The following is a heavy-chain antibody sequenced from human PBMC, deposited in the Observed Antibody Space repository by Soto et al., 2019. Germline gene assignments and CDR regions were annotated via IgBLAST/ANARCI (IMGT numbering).Heavy chain of an antibody. J-gene: IGHJ2*01. Sequence: QVQLQESGPGLVKPSQTLSLTCTVSGGSVSSGGQYWSWIRQHPGKGLEWIGNIYYSGDTFYNPALRSRITIAADTSRNQFSLSLSSVTAADTAVYYCARRHPLFYLGLWGRGTRRTVSS. V-gene: IGHV4-31*03. CDR1: GGSVSSGGQY. CDR3: ARRHPLFYLGL. CDR2: IYYSGDT.